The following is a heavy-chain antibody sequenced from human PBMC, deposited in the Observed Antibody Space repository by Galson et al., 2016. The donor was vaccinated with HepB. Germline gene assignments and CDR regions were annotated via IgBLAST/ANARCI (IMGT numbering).Heavy chain of an antibody. Sequence: SLRLSCAASGFSFGFYWMSWVRQAPGKGLEWVANIKEDGSETHFADSVKGRFTISRDNAKKSLYLQMNSLRVEDTAVYFCVRAQLWSNDYGGQGTLVTVSS. CDR2: IKEDGSET. J-gene: IGHJ4*02. V-gene: IGHV3-7*01. CDR1: GFSFGFYW. CDR3: VRAQLWSNDY. D-gene: IGHD2-21*01.